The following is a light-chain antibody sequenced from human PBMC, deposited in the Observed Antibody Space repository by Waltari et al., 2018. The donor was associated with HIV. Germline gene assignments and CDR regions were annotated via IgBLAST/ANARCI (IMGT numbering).Light chain of an antibody. CDR3: QQYYTTPLT. J-gene: IGKJ2*01. CDR2: WAS. CDR1: QSILYSSNNKNF. V-gene: IGKV4-1*01. Sequence: DIVMTQSPDSLAVSLDERATINCKSSQSILYSSNNKNFLAWYQQKPGQPPKLLIYWASTRESGVPDRFSGSGSETDFTLTISSLQAEGVAVYYCQQYYTTPLTFGQGTKLEIK.